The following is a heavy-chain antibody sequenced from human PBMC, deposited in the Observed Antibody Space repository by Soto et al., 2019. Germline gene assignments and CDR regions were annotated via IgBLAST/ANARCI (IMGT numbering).Heavy chain of an antibody. CDR1: GYTFTTYA. Sequence: QVQLVQSGAEVKKPGASVKISCKASGYTFTTYAIQWVRQAPGQRLEWMGWIHAGNGNTKYSQMFQGRVTITRDTSASIAYMELSSLRSEDTAVYYWAREHDTLIGFGFDPWGQGTLVTVSS. D-gene: IGHD3-9*01. V-gene: IGHV1-3*01. CDR3: AREHDTLIGFGFDP. J-gene: IGHJ5*02. CDR2: IHAGNGNT.